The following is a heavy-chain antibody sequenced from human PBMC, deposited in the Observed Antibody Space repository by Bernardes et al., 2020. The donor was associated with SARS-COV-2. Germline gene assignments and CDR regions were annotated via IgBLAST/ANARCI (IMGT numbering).Heavy chain of an antibody. J-gene: IGHJ6*03. CDR1: GYTFTSYY. CDR2: INPSGGST. D-gene: IGHD2-2*02. V-gene: IGHV1-46*01. CDR3: ARAGGYCSSTSCYRYYMDV. Sequence: ASVKVSCKASGYTFTSYYMHWVRQAPGQGLEWMGIINPSGGSTSYAQKFQGRVTMTRDTSTSTVYMELSSLRSEDTAVYYCARAGGYCSSTSCYRYYMDVWGKGTTVTVSS.